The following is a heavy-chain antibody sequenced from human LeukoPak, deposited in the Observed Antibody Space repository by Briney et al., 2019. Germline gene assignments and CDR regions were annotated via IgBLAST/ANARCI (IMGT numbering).Heavy chain of an antibody. Sequence: GGSLRLSCAASGFTFSEYSMNWVRQAPGKGLEWVSNIRSNGRDTYYTDSVKGRFTISRDNSKNTLYLEMNSLRAEDTAVYYCAKGGYTTSFDPWGQGTLVTVSS. V-gene: IGHV3-23*01. D-gene: IGHD2-15*01. CDR1: GFTFSEYS. CDR2: IRSNGRDT. J-gene: IGHJ5*02. CDR3: AKGGYTTSFDP.